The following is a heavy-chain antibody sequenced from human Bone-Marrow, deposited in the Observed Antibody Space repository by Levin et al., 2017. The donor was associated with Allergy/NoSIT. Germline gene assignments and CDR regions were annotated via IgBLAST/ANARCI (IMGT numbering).Heavy chain of an antibody. CDR1: GFTFSSHA. CDR2: ISSDGGST. D-gene: IGHD5-12*01. V-gene: IGHV3-23*01. CDR3: AKGWRTVDVSVYNWFDP. Sequence: GGSLRLSCAASGFTFSSHAMTWVRQAPGKGLEWLSSISSDGGSTYHSDSVTGRFTISRDNSKNTLYLQMNSPRAEATAIYYCAKGWRTVDVSVYNWFDPWGQGTPVLVSS. J-gene: IGHJ5*02.